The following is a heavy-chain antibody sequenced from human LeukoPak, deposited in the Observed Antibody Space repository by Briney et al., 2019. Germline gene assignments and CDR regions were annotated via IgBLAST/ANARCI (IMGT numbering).Heavy chain of an antibody. CDR3: ARTMVRGVSYYYGMDV. D-gene: IGHD3-10*01. J-gene: IGHJ6*04. Sequence: GGSLRLSCAASGFTFSSYEMNWVRQAPGKGLEWVSSISSSSSYIYYADSVKGRFTISRDNAKNSLYLQMNSLRAEDAAVYYCARTMVRGVSYYYGMDVWGKGTTVTVSS. CDR2: ISSSSSYI. CDR1: GFTFSSYE. V-gene: IGHV3-21*01.